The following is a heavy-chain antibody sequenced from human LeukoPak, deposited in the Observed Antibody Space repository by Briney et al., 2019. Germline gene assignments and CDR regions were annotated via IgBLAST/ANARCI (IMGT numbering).Heavy chain of an antibody. V-gene: IGHV3-23*01. D-gene: IGHD6-19*01. J-gene: IGHJ4*02. CDR3: AKAKQWLQGTLDY. CDR1: GFTFNSYA. CDR2: ISGSGGST. Sequence: GGSLRLSCAASGFTFNSYAMSWVRQAPGKGLEWVSAISGSGGSTYYADSVKGRFTISRDNSKNTLYLQMNSLRAEDTAVYYCAKAKQWLQGTLDYWGQGTLVTVSS.